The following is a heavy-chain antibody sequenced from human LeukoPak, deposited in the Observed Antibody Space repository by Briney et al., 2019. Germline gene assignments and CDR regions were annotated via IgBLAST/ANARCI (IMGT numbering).Heavy chain of an antibody. CDR2: TRKKAKGYTT. CDR3: ARAQSDSSGYYYVGDY. D-gene: IGHD3-22*01. J-gene: IGHJ4*02. Sequence: GGSLRLSCAASGFTLSDYYMDWVRQAPGQGLEWVGRTRKKAKGYTTEYAASVKGRFTISRDDSKNSVDLQMNSLITEDTAVYYCARAQSDSSGYYYVGDYWGQGTLVTVSP. CDR1: GFTLSDYY. V-gene: IGHV3-72*01.